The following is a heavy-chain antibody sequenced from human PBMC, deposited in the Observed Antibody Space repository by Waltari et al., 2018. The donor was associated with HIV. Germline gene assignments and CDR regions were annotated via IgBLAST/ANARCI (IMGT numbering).Heavy chain of an antibody. D-gene: IGHD6-25*01. J-gene: IGHJ4*02. CDR1: GFTFRRYS. CDR3: VRDDPGYTPIDY. Sequence: EVELREAGGGLVEPGASLTLSCVASGFTFRRYSFNWVRLRPRKGFEWVASLKGGSGEHSYVDPVKGRFTISRDDSVNTLFLHMDKLGAEDTGRYFCVRDDPGYTPIDYWGPGTLVTVSP. V-gene: IGHV3-21*02. CDR2: LKGGSGEH.